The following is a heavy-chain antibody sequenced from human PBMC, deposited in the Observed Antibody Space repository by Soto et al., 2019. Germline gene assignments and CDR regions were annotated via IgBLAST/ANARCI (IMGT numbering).Heavy chain of an antibody. CDR2: IIPIFGTA. CDR1: GGTFSSYA. V-gene: IGHV1-69*13. J-gene: IGHJ4*02. Sequence: GASVKVSCKASGGTFSSYAISWVRQAPRQGLEWMGGIIPIFGTANYAQKFQGRVTITADESTSTAYMELSSLRSEDTAVYYCATRDPAYPQFDYRGQGTLVTVSS. CDR3: ATRDPAYPQFDY. D-gene: IGHD3-16*01.